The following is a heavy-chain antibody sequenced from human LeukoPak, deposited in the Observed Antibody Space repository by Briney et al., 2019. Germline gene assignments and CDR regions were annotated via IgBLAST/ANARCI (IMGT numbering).Heavy chain of an antibody. Sequence: GGSLRLSCAASGFTFSSYSMNWVRQAPGKGLEWVSSISSSSSYIYYADSVKGRFTISRDNAKNSLYLQMNSLRAEDTAVYYCARGGYSSRFFDYWGQGTLVTVSS. CDR3: ARGGYSSRFFDY. V-gene: IGHV3-21*01. J-gene: IGHJ4*02. CDR1: GFTFSSYS. D-gene: IGHD6-13*01. CDR2: ISSSSSYI.